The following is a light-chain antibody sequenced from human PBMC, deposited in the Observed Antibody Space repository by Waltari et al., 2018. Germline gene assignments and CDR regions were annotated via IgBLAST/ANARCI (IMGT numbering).Light chain of an antibody. V-gene: IGLV2-14*03. CDR1: SSDIGSQKY. CDR3: CAYTGSVWV. J-gene: IGLJ3*02. CDR2: DVS. Sequence: QSALTQPASVSGSPGQSITMSCTGTSSDIGSQKYVSWYQQHPGKAPKLMIYDVSERPSGVSNRVSGSKSVNTASLTISGLQADDEADYYCCAYTGSVWVFGGGTKLTVL.